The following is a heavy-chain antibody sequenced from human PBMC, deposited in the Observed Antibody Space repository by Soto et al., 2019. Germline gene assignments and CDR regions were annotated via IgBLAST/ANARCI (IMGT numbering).Heavy chain of an antibody. J-gene: IGHJ4*02. CDR1: GYTLSELS. V-gene: IGHV1-24*01. Sequence: ASVKVSCKVSGYTLSELSMFWVRQAPGEGLEWMGGFDPEDGETIYAQKFQGRITMTEDTSTDTAYMELSSLRSEDTAVYYCATAHLIRYGRDYWGQGTLVTVSS. CDR2: FDPEDGET. CDR3: ATAHLIRYGRDY. D-gene: IGHD3-9*01.